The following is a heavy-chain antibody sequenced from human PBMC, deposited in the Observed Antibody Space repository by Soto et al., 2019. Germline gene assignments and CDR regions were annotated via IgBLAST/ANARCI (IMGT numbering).Heavy chain of an antibody. CDR3: ARDGGVRGSSYYFDY. CDR2: IYYSGST. Sequence: SETLSLNCTVSGGSISSYYWSWIRQPPGKGLEWIGYIYYSGSTNYNPSLKSRVTISVDTSKNQFSLKLSSVTAADTAVYYCARDGGVRGSSYYFDYWGQGTLVTVSS. D-gene: IGHD6-6*01. V-gene: IGHV4-59*01. J-gene: IGHJ4*02. CDR1: GGSISSYY.